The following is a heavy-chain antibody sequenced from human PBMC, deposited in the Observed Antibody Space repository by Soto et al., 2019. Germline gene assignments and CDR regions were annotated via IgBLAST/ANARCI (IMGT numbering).Heavy chain of an antibody. J-gene: IGHJ4*02. D-gene: IGHD3-16*02. CDR3: ARSKNYDYVWGSYRPFDY. V-gene: IGHV4-34*01. CDR1: GGSFSGYY. Sequence: SETLSLSCAVYGGSFSGYYWSGIRQPPGKGLEWIGEINHSGSTNYNPSLKSRVTISVDTSKNQCSLKLSSVTAADTAAYYCARSKNYDYVWGSYRPFDYWGQGTLVTVSS. CDR2: INHSGST.